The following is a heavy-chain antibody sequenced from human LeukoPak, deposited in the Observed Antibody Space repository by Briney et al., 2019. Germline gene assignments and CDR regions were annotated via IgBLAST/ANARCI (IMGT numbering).Heavy chain of an antibody. CDR3: AKDVLRYFDWLLYYFDY. Sequence: GGSLRLSCAASGFTFSSYAMHWVRQAPGKGLEWVAVISYDGSNKYYAYSVKGRFTISRDNSKNTLYLQMNSLRAEDTAVYYCAKDVLRYFDWLLYYFDYWGQGTLVTVSS. CDR2: ISYDGSNK. D-gene: IGHD3-9*01. V-gene: IGHV3-30*04. CDR1: GFTFSSYA. J-gene: IGHJ4*02.